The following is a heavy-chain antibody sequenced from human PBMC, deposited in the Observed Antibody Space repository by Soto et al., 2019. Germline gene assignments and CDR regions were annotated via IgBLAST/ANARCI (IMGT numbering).Heavy chain of an antibody. J-gene: IGHJ4*02. CDR3: ARVDSSGCSEY. D-gene: IGHD6-25*01. V-gene: IGHV5-51*01. CDR2: IYPGDSDT. Sequence: GESLKICCKGSGYSFTSYWIGWVRQMPGKGLECMGFIYPGDSDTTYSPSFQGHVTISADKYSSTAYLQWSSLKASDTAMYYCARVDSSGCSEYWGQGPLVTVSS. CDR1: GYSFTSYW.